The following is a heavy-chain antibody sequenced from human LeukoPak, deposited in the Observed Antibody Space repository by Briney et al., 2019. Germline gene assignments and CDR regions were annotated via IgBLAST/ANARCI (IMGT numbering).Heavy chain of an antibody. V-gene: IGHV4-34*01. CDR2: INHSGST. Sequence: SETLSLTCAVYGGSFSGYYWSWIRQPPGKGLEWIGEINHSGSTNYNPSLKSRVTISVDTSKNQFSLKLSSVTAADTAVYYCARGRMATKRFAIWGQGTMVTVPS. CDR1: GGSFSGYY. CDR3: ARGRMATKRFAI. D-gene: IGHD5-24*01. J-gene: IGHJ3*02.